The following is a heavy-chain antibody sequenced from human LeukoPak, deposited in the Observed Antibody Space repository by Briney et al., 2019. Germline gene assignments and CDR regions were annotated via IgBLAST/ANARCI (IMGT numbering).Heavy chain of an antibody. V-gene: IGHV3-21*01. J-gene: IGHJ3*02. Sequence: GGSLRLSCAASGFTFSSYSMNWVRQAPGKGLEWVSSISSSSSHIYYADSVKGRFTISRDNAKNSLYLQMNSLRAEDTAVYYCARAAALIRDAFDIWGQGTMVTVSS. D-gene: IGHD2-15*01. CDR2: ISSSSSHI. CDR1: GFTFSSYS. CDR3: ARAAALIRDAFDI.